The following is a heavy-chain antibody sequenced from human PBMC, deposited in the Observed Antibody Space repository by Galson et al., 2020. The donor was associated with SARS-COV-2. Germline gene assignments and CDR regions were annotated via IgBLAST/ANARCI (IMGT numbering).Heavy chain of an antibody. V-gene: IGHV3-72*01. CDR3: TRDWDGAWDY. CDR2: IRDKGNSYPT. J-gene: IGHJ4*02. Sequence: GESLKISFIFSGFTFSDHFMDLVRQAPGKGLEWIARIRDKGNSYPTEYAASVKGRITIPRDDSKNSLNLQMNSLKTEDTAVYYCTRDWDGAWDYWCQGTLVTVSS. CDR1: GFTFSDHF. D-gene: IGHD4-17*01.